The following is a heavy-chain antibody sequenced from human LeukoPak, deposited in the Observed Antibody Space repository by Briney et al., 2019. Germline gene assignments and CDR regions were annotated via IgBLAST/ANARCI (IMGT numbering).Heavy chain of an antibody. CDR1: GFTFSSYA. Sequence: PGGSLRLSCAASGFTFSSYAMSWVRQAPGKGLEWVSAISVSGGSTYYAHSVKGRFTISKDNSKNTLYLQMNGLRAEDTAVYYCAKVRGYSGYDYDYWGQRTLVTVSS. CDR3: AKVRGYSGYDYDY. V-gene: IGHV3-23*01. CDR2: ISVSGGST. D-gene: IGHD5-12*01. J-gene: IGHJ4*02.